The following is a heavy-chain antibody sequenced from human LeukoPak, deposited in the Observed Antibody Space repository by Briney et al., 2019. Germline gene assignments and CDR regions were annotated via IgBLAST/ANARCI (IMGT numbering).Heavy chain of an antibody. CDR1: GCTFTSYY. J-gene: IGHJ4*02. V-gene: IGHV1-46*01. CDR3: VLGDYYDSSGYYYSSLDY. D-gene: IGHD3-22*01. Sequence: ASVKVSCEASGCTFTSYYMHWVRQAPGQGLEWMGIINPSGGSTSYAQKFQGRVTMTRDTSTSTVYMELSSLRSEDTAVYYCVLGDYYDSSGYYYSSLDYWGQGTLVTVSS. CDR2: INPSGGST.